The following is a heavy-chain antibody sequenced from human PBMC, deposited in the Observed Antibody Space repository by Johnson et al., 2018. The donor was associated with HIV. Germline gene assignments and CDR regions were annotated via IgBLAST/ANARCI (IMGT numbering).Heavy chain of an antibody. CDR2: ISSSGSTI. V-gene: IGHV3-11*04. D-gene: IGHD3-16*01. CDR3: ARDGGGGAFDI. J-gene: IGHJ3*02. Sequence: PGKGLEWVSYISSSGSTIYYADSVKGRFTISRDNAKNSLYLQLNSLRAEDTAVYYCARDGGGGAFDIWGQGTMVTVSS.